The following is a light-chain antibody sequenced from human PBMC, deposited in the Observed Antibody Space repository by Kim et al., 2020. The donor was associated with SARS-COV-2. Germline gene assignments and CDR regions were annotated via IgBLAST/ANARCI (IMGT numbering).Light chain of an antibody. CDR1: QSVSSN. CDR3: QQYDSWPLT. V-gene: IGKV3-15*01. J-gene: IGKJ1*01. CDR2: GAS. Sequence: VSPGGTAALACRASQSVSSNLVWYQQRPGQAPRLLIYGASTRATGIPARFSGSGAGTEFTLTISSLQSEDFVVYYCQQYDSWPLTFGQGTKVDIK.